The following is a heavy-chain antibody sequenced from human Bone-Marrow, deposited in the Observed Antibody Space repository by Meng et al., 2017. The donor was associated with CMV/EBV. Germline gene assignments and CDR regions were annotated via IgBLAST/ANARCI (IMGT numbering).Heavy chain of an antibody. CDR3: AKLHAGDGDWYFDL. Sequence: ASGLNYSSYGMHGVRQAPGKGLEWMEVISYDGSNKYYADSVKGRFTISRDNSKNTLYLQMNSLRAEDTAVYYCAKLHAGDGDWYFDLWGRGTLVTVSS. D-gene: IGHD3-16*01. CDR1: GLNYSSYG. J-gene: IGHJ2*01. CDR2: ISYDGSNK. V-gene: IGHV3-30*18.